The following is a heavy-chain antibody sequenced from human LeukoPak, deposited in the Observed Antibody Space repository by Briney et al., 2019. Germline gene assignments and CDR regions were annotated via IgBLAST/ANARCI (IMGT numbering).Heavy chain of an antibody. J-gene: IGHJ4*02. CDR3: AREGESRDGYNYIPFDY. Sequence: ASVKVSCKASGYTFTSYYMHWVRQAPGQGLEWMGIINPSGGSTSYAQKFQGRVTMTRDTSTSTVYMELSSLRSEDTAVYYCAREGESRDGYNYIPFDYWGQGTLVTVSS. V-gene: IGHV1-46*01. D-gene: IGHD5-24*01. CDR2: INPSGGST. CDR1: GYTFTSYY.